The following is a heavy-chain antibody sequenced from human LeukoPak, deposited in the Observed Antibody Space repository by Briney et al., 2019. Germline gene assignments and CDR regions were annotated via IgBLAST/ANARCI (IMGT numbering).Heavy chain of an antibody. V-gene: IGHV4-4*07. CDR2: IYTSGSTDYYTSGST. D-gene: IGHD1-26*01. J-gene: IGHJ4*02. CDR3: AAFLSGTYWYFDY. CDR1: GGSISSYY. Sequence: SETLSLTCTVSGGSISSYYWSWIRQSAGKGLEWIGHIYTSGSTDYYTSGSTDYNPSLKSRVTISVDKSKNHFSLKLSSVTAADTAVYYCAAFLSGTYWYFDYWGKGILVTVSS.